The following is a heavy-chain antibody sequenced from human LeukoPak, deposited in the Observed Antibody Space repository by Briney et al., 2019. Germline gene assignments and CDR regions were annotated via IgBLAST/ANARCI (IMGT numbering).Heavy chain of an antibody. CDR3: ARVPGRKRLWLGDYYYYMDV. J-gene: IGHJ6*03. CDR2: IYYSGST. CDR1: GGSISSYY. D-gene: IGHD5-18*01. V-gene: IGHV4-59*01. Sequence: PSETLSLTCTVSGGSISSYYWSWIRQPPGKGLEWIGYIYYSGSTNYNPSLKSRVTISVDTSKNQFSLKLSSVTAADTAVYYCARVPGRKRLWLGDYYYYMDVWGKGTTVTVSS.